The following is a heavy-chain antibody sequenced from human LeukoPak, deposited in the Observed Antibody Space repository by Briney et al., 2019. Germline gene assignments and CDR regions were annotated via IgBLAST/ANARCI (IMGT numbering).Heavy chain of an antibody. CDR1: GFTFSSYA. Sequence: GGSLRLSCAASGFTFSSYAMNWVRQAPGKGLEWVSAISSNGTGTYYADSVKGRFSISRDNSKNTLYLQMNSLRAEDTAIFYCAKDDNTDYGAFDYWGQGTLVTVSS. CDR3: AKDDNTDYGAFDY. CDR2: ISSNGTGT. D-gene: IGHD4-17*01. J-gene: IGHJ4*02. V-gene: IGHV3-23*01.